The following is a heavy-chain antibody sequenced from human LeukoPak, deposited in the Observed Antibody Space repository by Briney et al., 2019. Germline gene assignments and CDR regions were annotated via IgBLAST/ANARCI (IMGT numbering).Heavy chain of an antibody. D-gene: IGHD3-22*01. Sequence: GGSLRLSCAASGFTFSSHSMNWVRQAPGKGLEWVGRIKSKTDGGTTDYAAPVKGRFTISRDDSKNTLYLQMNSLKTDDTAVYYCTTDAGNYYDSSGFGYWGQGTLVTVSS. CDR1: GFTFSSHS. V-gene: IGHV3-15*07. J-gene: IGHJ4*02. CDR2: IKSKTDGGTT. CDR3: TTDAGNYYDSSGFGY.